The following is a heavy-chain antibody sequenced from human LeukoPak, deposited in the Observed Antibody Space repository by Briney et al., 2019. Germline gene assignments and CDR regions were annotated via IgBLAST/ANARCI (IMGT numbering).Heavy chain of an antibody. CDR3: ARLILMSTKGAFDI. CDR1: GGSISSGSYY. D-gene: IGHD2-8*01. J-gene: IGHJ3*02. V-gene: IGHV4-61*02. Sequence: SETLSLTCTVSGGSISSGSYYWSWIRQPAGKGLEWIGRIYTSGSTNYNPSLKSRVTISVDTPKNQFSLKLNSVTAADTAVYYCARLILMSTKGAFDIWGQGTMVTVSS. CDR2: IYTSGST.